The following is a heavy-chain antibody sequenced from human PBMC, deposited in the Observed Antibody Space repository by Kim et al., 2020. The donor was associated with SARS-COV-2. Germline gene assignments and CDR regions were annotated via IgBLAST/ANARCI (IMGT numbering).Heavy chain of an antibody. CDR3: ARDPSGYCSSTSCYDIVRGTTHSWSLDP. J-gene: IGHJ5*02. V-gene: IGHV3-30-3*01. D-gene: IGHD2-2*03. Sequence: GGSLRLSCAASGFTFSSYAMHWVRQAPGKGLEWVAVISYDGSNKYYAYVVKGLFTITRDNSKNTLYLQMNSLSAEDTAVYYFARDPSGYCSSTSCYDIVRGTTHSWSLDPWGQGTLVTVSP. CDR1: GFTFSSYA. CDR2: ISYDGSNK.